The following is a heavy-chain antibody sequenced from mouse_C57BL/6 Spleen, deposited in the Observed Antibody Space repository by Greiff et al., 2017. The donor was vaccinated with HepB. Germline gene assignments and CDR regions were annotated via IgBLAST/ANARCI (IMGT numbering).Heavy chain of an antibody. Sequence: VQLQQPGAELVKPGASVKVSCKASGYTFTSYWMHWVKQRPGQGLEWIGRIHPSDSDTNYNQKFKGKATLTVDKSSSTAYMQLSSLTSEDSAVYYCAKDRTDYDYDGYAMDDWGQGTSVTVSS. CDR1: GYTFTSYW. V-gene: IGHV1-74*01. D-gene: IGHD2-4*01. CDR3: AKDRTDYDYDGYAMDD. CDR2: IHPSDSDT. J-gene: IGHJ4*01.